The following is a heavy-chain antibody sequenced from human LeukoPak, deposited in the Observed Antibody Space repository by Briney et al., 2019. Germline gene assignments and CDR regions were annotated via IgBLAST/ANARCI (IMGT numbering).Heavy chain of an antibody. Sequence: GGSLSLSCAASGFTVSSNYMSWVRQAPGKGLEWVANIKQDGSEKYCLDSVNGRFFISRDNAKNSLSLQMNRLRAEDTAVYYCARDGPTDVRGLRAFDIWGRGTMVTVSS. CDR2: IKQDGSEK. V-gene: IGHV3-7*01. D-gene: IGHD5-12*01. CDR1: GFTVSSNY. CDR3: ARDGPTDVRGLRAFDI. J-gene: IGHJ3*02.